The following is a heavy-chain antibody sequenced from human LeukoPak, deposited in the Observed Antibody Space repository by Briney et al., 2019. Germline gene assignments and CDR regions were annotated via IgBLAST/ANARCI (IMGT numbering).Heavy chain of an antibody. CDR3: AGTIVVVPAATPAGHGMDV. D-gene: IGHD2-2*01. CDR2: IYTSGST. J-gene: IGHJ6*02. Sequence: SQTLSLTCTVSGGSISSGSYYWSWIRQPAGKGLEWIGRIYTSGSTNYNPSLKSRVTISVDTSKNQFSLKLSSVTAADTAVYYCAGTIVVVPAATPAGHGMDVWGQGTTVTVSS. V-gene: IGHV4-61*02. CDR1: GGSISSGSYY.